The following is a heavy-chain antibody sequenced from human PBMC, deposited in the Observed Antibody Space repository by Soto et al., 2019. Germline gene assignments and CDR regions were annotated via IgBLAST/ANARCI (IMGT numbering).Heavy chain of an antibody. D-gene: IGHD3-10*01. Sequence: QVQLQESGPGLVKPSETLSLTCTVSGGSISSYYWSWIRQPPGKGLEWIGYIYYSGSTNYNPSLKSRVTISVDTSKNQFSLKLSSVTAADTAVYYCARLRITMVRGVNYYYGMDVWGQGTTVTVSS. CDR3: ARLRITMVRGVNYYYGMDV. CDR1: GGSISSYY. J-gene: IGHJ6*02. CDR2: IYYSGST. V-gene: IGHV4-59*08.